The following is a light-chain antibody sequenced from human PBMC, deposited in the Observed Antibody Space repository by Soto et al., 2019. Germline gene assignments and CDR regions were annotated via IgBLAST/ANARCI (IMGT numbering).Light chain of an antibody. CDR1: QSVVSSS. J-gene: IGKJ2*01. CDR3: QQYISSPYT. Sequence: EIVLTQSPATLSLSAGERATLSCGASQSVVSSSLAWYQQKPGLAPRLLIYDASSRATGIPDRFSGSGSGTDFTLTISRLEPEDFAVYYCQQYISSPYTFGQGTKLEIK. V-gene: IGKV3D-20*01. CDR2: DAS.